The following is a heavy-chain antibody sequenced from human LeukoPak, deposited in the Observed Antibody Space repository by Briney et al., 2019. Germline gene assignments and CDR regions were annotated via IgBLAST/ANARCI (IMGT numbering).Heavy chain of an antibody. CDR3: ARDPTTVTKGFDT. Sequence: SETLSLTCTVSGGSISSHYWTWIRQPPGKGLEWIGYISYSGNTNYNPSLRSRVTILVDTSKNQISLKLSSVTAADTAVYYCARDPTTVTKGFDTWGQGTTATVSS. CDR2: ISYSGNT. J-gene: IGHJ3*01. D-gene: IGHD4-17*01. CDR1: GGSISSHY. V-gene: IGHV4-59*11.